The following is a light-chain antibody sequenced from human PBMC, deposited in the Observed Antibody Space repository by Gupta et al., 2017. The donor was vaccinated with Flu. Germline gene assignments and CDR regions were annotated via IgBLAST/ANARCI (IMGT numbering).Light chain of an antibody. J-gene: IGLJ3*02. V-gene: IGLV7-46*01. CDR3: LLTYSGVGEV. CDR2: STT. Sequence: PDWFQQKPCQNPKTLISSTTKTPSWTAARFSASLLGGKAALTLSGAQPEDEAEYYCLLTYSGVGEVFGGGTRLTVL.